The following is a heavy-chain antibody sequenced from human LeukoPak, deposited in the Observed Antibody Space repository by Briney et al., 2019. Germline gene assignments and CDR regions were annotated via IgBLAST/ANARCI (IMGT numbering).Heavy chain of an antibody. CDR2: INPNSGGT. J-gene: IGHJ4*02. CDR1: GYTFTGYY. V-gene: IGHV1-2*02. Sequence: ASVKVSCKASGYTFTGYYMHWVRQAPGRGLEWMGWINPNSGGTNYAQKFQGRVTMTRDTSISTAYMELSRLRSDDTAVYYCAREIGQQPHIPFDYWGQGTLVTVSS. D-gene: IGHD6-13*01. CDR3: AREIGQQPHIPFDY.